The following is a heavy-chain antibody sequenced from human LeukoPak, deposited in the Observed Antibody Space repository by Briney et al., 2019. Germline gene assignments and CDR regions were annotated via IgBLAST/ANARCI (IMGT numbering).Heavy chain of an antibody. V-gene: IGHV4-34*01. CDR3: ARDMTTTPGAYDY. CDR2: ISRAGST. D-gene: IGHD4-11*01. CDR1: GGSFTGYY. J-gene: IGHJ4*02. Sequence: PSETLSLTCAVSGGSFTGYYWSWIRQSPRKGLEWIGEISRAGSTTYNPSLKSRVIISLDTSKNHVSLSLSSLTAADTAVYYCARDMTTTPGAYDYWGQGALVTVSS.